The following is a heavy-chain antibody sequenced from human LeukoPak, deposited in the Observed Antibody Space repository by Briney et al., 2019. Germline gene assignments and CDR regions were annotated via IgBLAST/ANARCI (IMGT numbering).Heavy chain of an antibody. Sequence: ASVKVSCKASGDTFSDYYMHWVRQAPGQGLEWMGWVNPNSGGTNYAQKFQGRFTMTTDASINTAYMEVSGLRSDDSAVYYCSRGAPTIAMTGTGLDYWGQGTLVAVSS. CDR3: SRGAPTIAMTGTGLDY. CDR2: VNPNSGGT. D-gene: IGHD6-19*01. V-gene: IGHV1-2*02. J-gene: IGHJ4*02. CDR1: GDTFSDYY.